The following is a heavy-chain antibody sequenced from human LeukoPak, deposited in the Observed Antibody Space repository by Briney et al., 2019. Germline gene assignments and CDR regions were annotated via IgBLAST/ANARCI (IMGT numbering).Heavy chain of an antibody. Sequence: GASVKVSCKASGYTFTGYYMHWVRQAPGQGLEWMGWINPNSGGTNYAQKFQGRVTMTRDTSISTAYMELSRLRSDDTAVYYCAREGDCRSTSCYFDYWGQGTLVTVSS. D-gene: IGHD2-2*01. V-gene: IGHV1-2*02. CDR1: GYTFTGYY. J-gene: IGHJ4*02. CDR2: INPNSGGT. CDR3: AREGDCRSTSCYFDY.